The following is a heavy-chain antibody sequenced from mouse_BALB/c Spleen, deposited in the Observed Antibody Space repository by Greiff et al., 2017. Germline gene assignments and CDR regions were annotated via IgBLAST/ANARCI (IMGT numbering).Heavy chain of an antibody. Sequence: EVQLQQSGAELVRSGASVKLSCTASGFNIKDYYMHWVKQRPEQGLEWIGWIDPENGDTEYAPKFQGKATMTADTSSNTAYLQLSSLTSEDTAGYYGNAAGYYGSSYDAMDYWGQGTSVTVSS. J-gene: IGHJ4*01. V-gene: IGHV14-4*02. CDR2: IDPENGDT. CDR3: NAAGYYGSSYDAMDY. CDR1: GFNIKDYY. D-gene: IGHD1-1*01.